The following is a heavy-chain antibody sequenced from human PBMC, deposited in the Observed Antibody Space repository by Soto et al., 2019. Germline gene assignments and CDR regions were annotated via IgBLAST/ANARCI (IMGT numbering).Heavy chain of an antibody. V-gene: IGHV3-23*01. CDR3: ARELERVFDY. CDR2: ISGTGGST. Sequence: PGGSLRLSCAASGLTFSSYAMSWVRQAPGKGLEWVSAISGTGGSTYYADSVKGRFTISRDNSKNTLYLQMNSLRIEDTAVYYCARELERVFDYWGQGTLVTVSS. D-gene: IGHD1-1*01. J-gene: IGHJ4*02. CDR1: GLTFSSYA.